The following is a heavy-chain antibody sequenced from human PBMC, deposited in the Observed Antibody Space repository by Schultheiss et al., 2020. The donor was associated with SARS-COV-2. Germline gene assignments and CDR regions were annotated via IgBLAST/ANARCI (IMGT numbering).Heavy chain of an antibody. D-gene: IGHD3-16*01. V-gene: IGHV3-30*07. CDR2: ISHDGTYK. J-gene: IGHJ6*02. Sequence: GGSLRLSCAASGFTFNTYVMYWVREAPGKGLEWVAIISHDGTYKYYADSVKGRFTISRDNSKNTLYLQMNSLRAEDTAVYYCARDPGGVLDVWGQGTTVTVSS. CDR1: GFTFNTYV. CDR3: ARDPGGVLDV.